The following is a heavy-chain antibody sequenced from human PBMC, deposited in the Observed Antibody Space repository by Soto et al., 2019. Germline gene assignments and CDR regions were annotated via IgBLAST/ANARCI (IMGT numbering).Heavy chain of an antibody. CDR2: IYSIGST. D-gene: IGHD6-13*01. CDR3: RRSSRYSTDV. Sequence: SETLSLTCAVSGGSISSSNWWSWIRQPPGKGLEWIGSIYSIGSTYYNPSLKSRVTISVDTSKNQFSLKLSSVTAADTAVYYCRRSSRYSTDVWGQGTTVTVSS. V-gene: IGHV4-39*01. J-gene: IGHJ6*02. CDR1: GGSISSSNW.